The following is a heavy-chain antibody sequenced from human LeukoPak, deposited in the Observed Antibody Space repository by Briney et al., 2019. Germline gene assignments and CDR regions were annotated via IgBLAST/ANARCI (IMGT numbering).Heavy chain of an antibody. D-gene: IGHD6-19*01. CDR3: ARDSSGYSSGWYRIDY. Sequence: SVKVSCKASGGTFSSYAIIWVRQAPGQGLEWMGRIIPILGIANYAQKFQGSVTITADKSTSTAYMELSSLRSEDTAVYYCARDSSGYSSGWYRIDYWGQGTLVTVSS. J-gene: IGHJ4*02. CDR2: IIPILGIA. V-gene: IGHV1-69*04. CDR1: GGTFSSYA.